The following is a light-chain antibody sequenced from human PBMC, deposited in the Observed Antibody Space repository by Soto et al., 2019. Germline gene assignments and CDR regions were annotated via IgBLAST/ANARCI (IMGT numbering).Light chain of an antibody. CDR3: QQYGSSGT. CDR2: GAS. CDR1: QSVSSSY. Sequence: IVLPQSPGTLSLSPGERATLSCMASQSVSSSYLAWYQQKPGQAPRLLIYGASNRATGIPDRFSGSGSGTDFTLTISRLEPEDFAVYYCQQYGSSGTFGQGTKVDIK. V-gene: IGKV3-20*01. J-gene: IGKJ1*01.